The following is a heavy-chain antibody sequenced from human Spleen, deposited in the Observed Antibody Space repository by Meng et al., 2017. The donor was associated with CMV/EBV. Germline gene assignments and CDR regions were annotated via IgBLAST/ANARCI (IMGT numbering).Heavy chain of an antibody. D-gene: IGHD6-19*01. CDR3: ARIRGQWLVLEAFDI. CDR1: GFSLSNARMG. Sequence: SGPTLVKPTATLTLTCTVSGFSLSNARMGVSWIRQPPGKALEWLAHIFSNDEKSYSTSLKSRLTISKDTSKSQVVLTMTNMDPVDTATYYCARIRGQWLVLEAFDIWGQGTMVTVSS. V-gene: IGHV2-26*01. CDR2: IFSNDEK. J-gene: IGHJ3*02.